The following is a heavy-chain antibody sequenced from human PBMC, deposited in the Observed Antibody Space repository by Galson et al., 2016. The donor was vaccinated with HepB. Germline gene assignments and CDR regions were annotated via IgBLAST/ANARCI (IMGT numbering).Heavy chain of an antibody. CDR3: VSLPHPHLAARPNPRSDGMDV. Sequence: SETLSLTCSVSGGSISGSSYYWGWIRQSPGKGLEWIGHIYSSGSTYYNPSLKSRVTISVATSKIQFSLTLTSVTAADAAVYPGVSLPHPHLAARPNPRSDGMDVWGKGTTVIVSS. CDR2: IYSSGST. D-gene: IGHD6-6*01. J-gene: IGHJ6*04. CDR1: GGSISGSSYY. V-gene: IGHV4-39*01.